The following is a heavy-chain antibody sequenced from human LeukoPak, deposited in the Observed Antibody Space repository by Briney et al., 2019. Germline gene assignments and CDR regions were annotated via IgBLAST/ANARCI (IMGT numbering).Heavy chain of an antibody. J-gene: IGHJ4*02. CDR3: ASRDAYNNAY. V-gene: IGHV3-53*01. CDR2: IYSGGTT. D-gene: IGHD5-24*01. Sequence: WGSLTLTCAAYGFTVSINYMTWVRQAPGKGLEWVSIIYSGGTTYYAHSVKGRFTISRDNSKSTLYLQMNALRTEDTAVYYCASRDAYNNAYWGQGTLVTVSS. CDR1: GFTVSINY.